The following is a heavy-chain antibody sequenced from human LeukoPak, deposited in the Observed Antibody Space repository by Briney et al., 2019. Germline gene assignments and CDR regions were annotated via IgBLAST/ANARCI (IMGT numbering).Heavy chain of an antibody. CDR1: EFTFSSYA. J-gene: IGHJ4*02. CDR2: TSGRGDTT. CDR3: TKRVSASFSPPPC. D-gene: IGHD3-16*02. Sequence: GGSLRLSCVGSEFTFSSYAMSWVRQAPGKGLEWVSSTSGRGDTTYYADSVKGRFTISKNISKNTLYLQMNSLTAEDTAVYYCTKRVSASFSPPPCWGRGTLVTVSS. V-gene: IGHV3-23*01.